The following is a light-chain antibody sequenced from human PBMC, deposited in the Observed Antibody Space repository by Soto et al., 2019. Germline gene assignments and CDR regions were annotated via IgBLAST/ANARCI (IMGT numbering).Light chain of an antibody. CDR2: EVS. V-gene: IGLV2-14*01. J-gene: IGLJ2*01. Sequence: QSVLTQPASVSGSPGQSITISCSGTSSDVGGYNYVSWYQQHPDKAPKLMIYEVSNRPSGVSNRFSGSKSDNTASLTISGLQAEDEADYYCSSYTTRSTLVFGGGTKLTVL. CDR1: SSDVGGYNY. CDR3: SSYTTRSTLV.